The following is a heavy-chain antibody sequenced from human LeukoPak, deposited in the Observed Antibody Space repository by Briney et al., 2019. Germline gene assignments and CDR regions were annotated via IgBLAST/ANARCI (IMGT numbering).Heavy chain of an antibody. CDR2: MNPNSGNT. CDR1: GYTFTSYG. V-gene: IGHV1-8*02. J-gene: IGHJ6*03. CDR3: ARGKGTQVGAAFYYYYMDV. Sequence: GASVKVSCKASGYTFTSYGISWVRQATGQGLEWMGWMNPNSGNTGYAQKFQGRVTMTRNTSISTAYMELSSLRSEDTAVYYCARGKGTQVGAAFYYYYMDVWGKGTTVTVSS. D-gene: IGHD1-26*01.